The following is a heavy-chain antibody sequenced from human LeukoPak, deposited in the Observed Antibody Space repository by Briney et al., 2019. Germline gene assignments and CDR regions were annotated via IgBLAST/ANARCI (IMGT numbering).Heavy chain of an antibody. CDR1: GYTLTELS. D-gene: IGHD3-10*01. CDR2: FDPEDGET. CDR3: ATELFASDGSGRDAFDI. Sequence: ASVKVSYKVSGYTLTELSMHWVRQAPGKGLEWMGGFDPEDGETIYAQKFQGRVTMTEDTSTDTAYMELSSLRSEDTAVYYCATELFASDGSGRDAFDIWGQGTMVTVSS. J-gene: IGHJ3*02. V-gene: IGHV1-24*01.